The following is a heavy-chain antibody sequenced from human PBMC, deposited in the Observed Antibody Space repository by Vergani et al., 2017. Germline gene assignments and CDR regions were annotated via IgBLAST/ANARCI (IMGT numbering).Heavy chain of an antibody. CDR1: GFSFPGYA. J-gene: IGHJ6*03. CDR2: VSGSSATP. D-gene: IGHD3/OR15-3a*01. V-gene: IGHV3-23*01. Sequence: EVQLLESGGGLVQPGGSLRLSCEASGFSFPGYAMSWVRQAPGKGLEWVSSVSGSSATPYYADSVKGRFTISRDNSKNTLYLQMNSLRAEDTAVYYCAKGPSDLGNYYYMDVWGKGTTVTVSS. CDR3: AKGPSDLGNYYYMDV.